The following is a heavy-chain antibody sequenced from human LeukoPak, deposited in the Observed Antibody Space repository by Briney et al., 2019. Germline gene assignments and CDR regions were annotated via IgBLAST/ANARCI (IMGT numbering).Heavy chain of an antibody. J-gene: IGHJ6*04. CDR2: ISGSGGST. Sequence: RSGGALRLSCAASGFTFSSYAMSWVRQAPGKGLEWVSAISGSGGSTYYADSVKGRFTISTDNSKNTLYLQMNSLRAEDTAVYYCAKGGAGTKKNGMDVWAKGTRATVP. V-gene: IGHV3-23*01. CDR3: AKGGAGTKKNGMDV. D-gene: IGHD3-10*01. CDR1: GFTFSSYA.